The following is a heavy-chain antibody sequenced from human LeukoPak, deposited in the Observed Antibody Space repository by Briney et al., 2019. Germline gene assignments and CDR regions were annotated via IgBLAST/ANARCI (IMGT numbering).Heavy chain of an antibody. Sequence: PSETLSLTCTVSGGSISSDTYYWGWIRQPPGRGLEWIGSIYYSGNTYYNPSLKSRVTISVHTSKKQFSLKLSSVTAADTAVYYCAKYYGSGGFFDYWGQGTLVTVSS. CDR1: GGSISSDTYY. CDR2: IYYSGNT. J-gene: IGHJ4*02. D-gene: IGHD3-10*01. CDR3: AKYYGSGGFFDY. V-gene: IGHV4-39*07.